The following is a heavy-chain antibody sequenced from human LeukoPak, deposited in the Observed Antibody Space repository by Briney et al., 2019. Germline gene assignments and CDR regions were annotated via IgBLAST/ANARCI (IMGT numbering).Heavy chain of an antibody. Sequence: PGGSLRLSCGVSGFTVSSYWMSWVRQAPGKGLEWVSSISSSSSYIYYADSVKGRFTISRDNAKNSLYLQMNSLRAEDTAVYYCARESTTPGGGAFDIWGQGTMVTVSS. CDR2: ISSSSSYI. CDR1: GFTVSSYW. V-gene: IGHV3-21*01. CDR3: ARESTTPGGGAFDI. J-gene: IGHJ3*02. D-gene: IGHD5/OR15-5a*01.